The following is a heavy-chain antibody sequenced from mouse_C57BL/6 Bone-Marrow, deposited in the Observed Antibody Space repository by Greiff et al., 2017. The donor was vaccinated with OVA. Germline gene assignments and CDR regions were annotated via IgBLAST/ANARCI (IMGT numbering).Heavy chain of an antibody. CDR1: GYTFTSYS. D-gene: IGHD2-5*01. CDR3: ARADYSSPRYYYAMDY. J-gene: IGHJ4*01. V-gene: IGHV1-4*01. CDR2: INPSSGYT. Sequence: QVHVKQSGAELARPGASVKMSCKASGYTFTSYSMHWVKQRPGQGLEWIGYINPSSGYTKYNQKFKDKATLTADKSSSTAYMQLSSLTSEDSAVYYCARADYSSPRYYYAMDYWGQGTSVTVSS.